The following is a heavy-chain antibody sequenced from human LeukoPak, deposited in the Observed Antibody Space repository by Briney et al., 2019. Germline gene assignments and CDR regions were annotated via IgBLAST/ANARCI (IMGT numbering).Heavy chain of an antibody. V-gene: IGHV4-34*01. CDR3: AGYYYGSENYHNHPNFDY. D-gene: IGHD3-10*01. CDR1: GGSFSGYY. J-gene: IGHJ4*02. CDR2: INHGGST. Sequence: PSETLSLTCAVFGGSFSGYYWTWIRQPPGKGLEWIGEINHGGSTTYNPSLKSRVTISVDTSKNQCSLKLSSVTAADTAVYYCAGYYYGSENYHNHPNFDYWGQGTLVTVSP.